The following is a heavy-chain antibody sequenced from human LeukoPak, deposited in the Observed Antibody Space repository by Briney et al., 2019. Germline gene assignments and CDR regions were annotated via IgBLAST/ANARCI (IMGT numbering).Heavy chain of an antibody. V-gene: IGHV1-8*01. D-gene: IGHD7-27*01. J-gene: IGHJ4*02. CDR2: MSPNSGDT. CDR3: ARGPPNWGYDY. CDR1: GYTFTSYD. Sequence: ASVKVSCKASGYTFTSYDSNWVRQATGQRPEWMGWMSPNSGDTGYAQKFQDRVTMTRNTSISTAYMELSSLRSDDTAVYYCARGPPNWGYDYWGPGTLVTVSS.